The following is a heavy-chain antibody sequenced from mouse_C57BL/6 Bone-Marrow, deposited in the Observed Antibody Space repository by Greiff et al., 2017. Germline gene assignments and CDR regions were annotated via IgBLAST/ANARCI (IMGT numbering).Heavy chain of an antibody. D-gene: IGHD1-1*01. J-gene: IGHJ2*01. V-gene: IGHV1-15*01. CDR1: GYTFTDYE. CDR2: IDPETGGT. CDR3: TDCGSRLFDY. Sequence: VQLQQSGAELVRPGASVTLSCKASGYTFTDYEMHWVKQTPVHGLEWIGAIDPETGGTAYNQKFKGKAILTADKSSSTAYMELRSLTSEDSAVXYCTDCGSRLFDYWGQGTTLTVSS.